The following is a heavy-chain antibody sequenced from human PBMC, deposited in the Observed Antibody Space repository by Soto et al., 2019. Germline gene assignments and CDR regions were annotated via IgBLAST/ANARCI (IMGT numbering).Heavy chain of an antibody. D-gene: IGHD2-2*02. J-gene: IGHJ6*02. Sequence: EVQLVESGGGLVQPGGSLKLSCTASGFIFSGSAIHWVRQASGKGLEWVGRIRSRANNYATSSAASVKGRFFFSRDDSKNTAYLQMNTRKTEDTAVYYCSRGQGAAIGDYYSHAMDVLGQGTTVTVSS. CDR3: SRGQGAAIGDYYSHAMDV. V-gene: IGHV3-73*02. CDR2: IRSRANNYAT. CDR1: GFIFSGSA.